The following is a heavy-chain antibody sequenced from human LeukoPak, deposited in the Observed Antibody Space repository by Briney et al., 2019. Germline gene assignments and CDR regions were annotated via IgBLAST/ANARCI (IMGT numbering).Heavy chain of an antibody. D-gene: IGHD3-22*01. J-gene: IGHJ4*02. CDR3: ARGRYYDSSGYNFDY. Sequence: ASVKVSCKASGYTFTSYEINWVRQATGQGLEWMGWMNPNSGKTDYAQKFQGRVTMTRNTSLSTAYMELSSLRSEDTAVYYCARGRYYDSSGYNFDYWGQGTLVTVSS. CDR2: MNPNSGKT. CDR1: GYTFTSYE. V-gene: IGHV1-8*01.